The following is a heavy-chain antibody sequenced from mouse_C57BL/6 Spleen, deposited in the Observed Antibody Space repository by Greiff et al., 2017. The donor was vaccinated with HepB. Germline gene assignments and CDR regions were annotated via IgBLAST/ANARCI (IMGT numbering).Heavy chain of an antibody. CDR2: IDPETGGT. Sequence: VKLQESGAELVRPGASVTLSCKASGYTFTDYEMHWVKQTPVHGLEWIGAIDPETGGTAYNQKFKGKAILTADKSSSTAYMELRSLTSEDSAVYYCTRLGRGWYFDVWGTGTTVTVSS. D-gene: IGHD4-1*01. CDR1: GYTFTDYE. CDR3: TRLGRGWYFDV. J-gene: IGHJ1*03. V-gene: IGHV1-15*01.